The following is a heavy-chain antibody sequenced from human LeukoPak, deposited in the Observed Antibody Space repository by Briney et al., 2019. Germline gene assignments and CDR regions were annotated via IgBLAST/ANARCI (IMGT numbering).Heavy chain of an antibody. Sequence: PSETLSLTCAVYGGSFSGYYWSWIRQPPGKGLEWIGEINHSGSTNYNPSLKRRVNISVDKSKNQFSLKLSSVTAADTAVYYCARPMVRGARRDWFDPWGQGTLVTVSS. J-gene: IGHJ5*02. V-gene: IGHV4-34*01. CDR3: ARPMVRGARRDWFDP. CDR1: GGSFSGYY. CDR2: INHSGST. D-gene: IGHD3-10*01.